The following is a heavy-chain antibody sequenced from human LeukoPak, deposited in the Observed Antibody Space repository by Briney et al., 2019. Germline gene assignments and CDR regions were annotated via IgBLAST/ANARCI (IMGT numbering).Heavy chain of an antibody. V-gene: IGHV4-39*01. J-gene: IGHJ4*02. Sequence: SETLSLTCPVSGGSISSSGYYWGWIRQPPGKGLEWIGSIYYSGSTYYNPSLKSRVTISIDTSNNQFSKNQFSLKLSSVTAADTAVYYCAISEGGLVPVTGHYWGQGTLVTVSS. D-gene: IGHD3-16*01. CDR3: AISEGGLVPVTGHY. CDR1: GGSISSSGYY. CDR2: IYYSGST.